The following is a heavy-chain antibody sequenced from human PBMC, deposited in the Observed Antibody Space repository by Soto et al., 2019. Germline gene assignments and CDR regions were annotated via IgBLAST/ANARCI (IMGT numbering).Heavy chain of an antibody. D-gene: IGHD1-26*01. V-gene: IGHV3-48*03. Sequence: ESGGGLVQPGGSLRLSCAASGFSFSTYEMNWVRQAPGKGLEWVSYISKNGIDIYYADSVKGRFTISRDNANNSLFLQMDRLRPEDTAVYYCAPRKYGSFNIGAFDIWGQGTMVTVSS. J-gene: IGHJ3*02. CDR1: GFSFSTYE. CDR2: ISKNGIDI. CDR3: APRKYGSFNIGAFDI.